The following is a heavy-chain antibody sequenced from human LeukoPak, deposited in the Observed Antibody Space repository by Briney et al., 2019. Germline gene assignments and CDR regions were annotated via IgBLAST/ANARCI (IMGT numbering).Heavy chain of an antibody. J-gene: IGHJ4*02. CDR1: GFTFSSYS. V-gene: IGHV3-21*01. Sequence: GGSLRLSCAASGFTFSSYSMNWVRQAPGKGLEWVSSISSSSSYIYYADSVKGRFTISRDNAKNSLYLQMNSLRAEDTAVYYCAVYVDTASHFDYWGQGTLVTVS. D-gene: IGHD5-18*01. CDR3: AVYVDTASHFDY. CDR2: ISSSSSYI.